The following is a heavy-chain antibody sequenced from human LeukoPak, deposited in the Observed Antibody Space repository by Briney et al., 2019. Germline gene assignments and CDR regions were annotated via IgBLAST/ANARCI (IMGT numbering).Heavy chain of an antibody. Sequence: GESLKISGKCSGYSFTSHWINWMRQMPGKCLEWMGRIDPSDSYTNYSPSCQGHVTLSADNSISTPYLQWSSLRPSDPPMYYWARETAAGTDFVYWGPGNLLTVSS. CDR1: GYSFTSHW. CDR2: IDPSDSYT. J-gene: IGHJ4*02. CDR3: ARETAAGTDFVY. D-gene: IGHD6-13*01. V-gene: IGHV5-10-1*01.